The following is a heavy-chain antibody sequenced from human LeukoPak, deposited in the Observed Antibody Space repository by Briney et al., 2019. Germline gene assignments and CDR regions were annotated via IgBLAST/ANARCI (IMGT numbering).Heavy chain of an antibody. J-gene: IGHJ6*04. CDR1: GDSVSSNSAT. Sequence: SQTLSLTCAISGDSVSSNSATWNWIRHSPSRGLEWLGRTYYRSKWHNEYAVSVRSRITTNADTSKNQFSLQLNSVTPEDTAVYFCARGLAGNVDVWGKGTTVTVSS. D-gene: IGHD4-23*01. CDR3: ARGLAGNVDV. V-gene: IGHV6-1*01. CDR2: TYYRSKWHN.